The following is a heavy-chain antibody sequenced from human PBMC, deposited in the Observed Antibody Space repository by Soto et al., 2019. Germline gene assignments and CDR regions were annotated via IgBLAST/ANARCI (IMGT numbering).Heavy chain of an antibody. CDR2: IIPILGIA. J-gene: IGHJ2*01. V-gene: IGHV1-69*02. D-gene: IGHD4-17*01. Sequence: QVQLVQSGAEVKKPGSSVKVSCKASGGTFSSYTISWVRQAPGQGLEWMGRIIPILGIANYAQKFQGRGTITADKSTSTAYMELSSLRSEDTAVYYCARTRPDYGDYWYFDLCGSGTLVTVSS. CDR3: ARTRPDYGDYWYFDL. CDR1: GGTFSSYT.